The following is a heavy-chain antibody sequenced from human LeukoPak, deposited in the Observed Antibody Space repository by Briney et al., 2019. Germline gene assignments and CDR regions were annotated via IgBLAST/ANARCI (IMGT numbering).Heavy chain of an antibody. CDR2: MNPNSGNT. CDR1: GYTFTRYD. V-gene: IGHV1-8*01. Sequence: ASVKVSCKASGYTFTRYDSNWVRQAPGQGLEWMGWMNPNSGNTGYAQKFQGRVTMTRNTSISTAYMELSSLISEDTAVYYCSRATYYDFWSGYSRGYYYMDVWGKGTTVTVSS. J-gene: IGHJ6*03. CDR3: SRATYYDFWSGYSRGYYYMDV. D-gene: IGHD3-3*01.